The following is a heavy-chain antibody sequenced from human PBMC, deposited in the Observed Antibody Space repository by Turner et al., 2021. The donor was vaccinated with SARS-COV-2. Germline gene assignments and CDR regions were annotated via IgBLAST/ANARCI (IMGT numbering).Heavy chain of an antibody. CDR3: AKSYSGSYWDRNDY. J-gene: IGHJ4*02. CDR1: GFIFSIYG. V-gene: IGHV3-30*18. Sequence: QVQLVESGGGVVQAGRSLRLSCAASGFIFSIYGMHWVRQAPGKGLEWVAVISYDGSNKYYADSVKGRFTSSRDNSKNTLYLQMNSLRAEDTAVYYCAKSYSGSYWDRNDYWGQGTLVTVSS. CDR2: ISYDGSNK. D-gene: IGHD1-26*01.